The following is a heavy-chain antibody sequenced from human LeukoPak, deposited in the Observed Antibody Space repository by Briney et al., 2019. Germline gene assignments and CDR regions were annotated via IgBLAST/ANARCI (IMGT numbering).Heavy chain of an antibody. D-gene: IGHD5-18*01. CDR2: IYDSGST. CDR3: ACTDTAMVTGAFDI. CDR1: GGSISSFY. V-gene: IGHV4-59*01. Sequence: SETLSLTCTVSGGSISSFYWSWIRQPPGKGQEWIGYIYDSGSTNYNPSLKSRVTISVDTSKNQFSLKLTSVTAADTAVYYCACTDTAMVTGAFDIWGQGTMVTVSS. J-gene: IGHJ3*02.